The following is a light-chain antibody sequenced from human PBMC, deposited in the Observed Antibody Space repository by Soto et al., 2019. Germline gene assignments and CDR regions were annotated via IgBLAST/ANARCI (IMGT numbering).Light chain of an antibody. CDR1: SSDVGSYNL. CDR3: CSYAGSSTLE. Sequence: QPVLTQPASVSGSPGQSITISCTGTSSDVGSYNLVSWYQQHPGKAPKLMIYEGSKRPSGVSNRFSGSKSGNTASLTISGLQAEDEADYYCCSYAGSSTLEFGGGTKVTVL. CDR2: EGS. J-gene: IGLJ2*01. V-gene: IGLV2-23*01.